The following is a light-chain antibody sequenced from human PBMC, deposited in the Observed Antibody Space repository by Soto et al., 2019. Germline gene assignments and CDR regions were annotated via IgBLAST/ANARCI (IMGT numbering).Light chain of an antibody. V-gene: IGLV2-14*01. Sequence: QPVLTQPASVSESPGQSITISCTRTSSDVGGYNYVPWYQQHPGKAPKLMIYEVSDRPSGVSNRFSGSKSDNTASLTISGLQAEDESDYYCSSYTSSRTYVFGTGTKVSVL. CDR2: EVS. CDR1: SSDVGGYNY. J-gene: IGLJ1*01. CDR3: SSYTSSRTYV.